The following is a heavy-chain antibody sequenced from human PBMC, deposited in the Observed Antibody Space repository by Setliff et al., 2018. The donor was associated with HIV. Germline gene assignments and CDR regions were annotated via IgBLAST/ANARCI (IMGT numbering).Heavy chain of an antibody. Sequence: SETLSLTCTVSGVSISNYYWNWIRQPPGKGLEWIGYTFTSWDTNYNPSLRRRVTLSVDTSKNQVSLKLGSATAADTAVYFCASAPLYFYDGSGYLKYWGQGSQVTVSS. D-gene: IGHD3-22*01. CDR2: TFTSWDT. CDR3: ASAPLYFYDGSGYLKY. CDR1: GVSISNYY. V-gene: IGHV4-4*09. J-gene: IGHJ4*02.